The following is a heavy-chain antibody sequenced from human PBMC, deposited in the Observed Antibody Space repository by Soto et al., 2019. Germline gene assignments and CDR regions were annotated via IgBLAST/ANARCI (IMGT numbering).Heavy chain of an antibody. J-gene: IGHJ6*02. CDR3: ARGPTPDTAMVTPYYYYYYGMDV. V-gene: IGHV1-69*02. Sequence: ASVKVSCKASGGTFSSYTISWVRQAPGQGLEWMGRIIPILGIANYAQKFQGRVTITADKSTSTAYMELSSLRSEDTAVYYCARGPTPDTAMVTPYYYYYYGMDVWGQGTTVTVSS. D-gene: IGHD5-18*01. CDR2: IIPILGIA. CDR1: GGTFSSYT.